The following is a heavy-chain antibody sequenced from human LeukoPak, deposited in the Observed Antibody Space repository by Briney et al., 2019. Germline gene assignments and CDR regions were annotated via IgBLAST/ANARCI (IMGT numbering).Heavy chain of an antibody. D-gene: IGHD6-19*01. J-gene: IGHJ4*02. V-gene: IGHV3-7*01. Sequence: GGSLRLSCAASGFTFTSYWMSWVRQAPGKGLEWVANIKDDGSETYYADSVKGRFTISRDNSKNTLYLQMNSLRAEDTAVYYCAKDQRSLAVAGRYFDYWGQGTLVTVSS. CDR3: AKDQRSLAVAGRYFDY. CDR2: IKDDGSET. CDR1: GFTFTSYW.